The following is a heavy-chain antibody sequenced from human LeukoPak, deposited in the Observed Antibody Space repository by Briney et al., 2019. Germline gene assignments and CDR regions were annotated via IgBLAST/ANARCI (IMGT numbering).Heavy chain of an antibody. Sequence: GESLKISCKGSGYSFTTYWIGWVRQMPGKGLEYVGIIYPGDSDTRYSPSFQGQVTISADKSISTAYLQWSSLKASDTAMYYCARGEDSRALVYIDIWGQGTMVTVSS. CDR2: IYPGDSDT. CDR3: ARGEDSRALVYIDI. V-gene: IGHV5-51*01. CDR1: GYSFTTYW. J-gene: IGHJ3*02. D-gene: IGHD2-15*01.